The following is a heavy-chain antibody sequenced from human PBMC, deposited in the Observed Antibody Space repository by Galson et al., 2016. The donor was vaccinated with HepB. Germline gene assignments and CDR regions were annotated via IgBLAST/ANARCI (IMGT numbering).Heavy chain of an antibody. CDR2: ISPDGNDH. J-gene: IGHJ3*01. D-gene: IGHD2-15*01. CDR3: ASAVGGSDAFDV. V-gene: IGHV3-30-3*01. CDR1: GFTFNIFA. Sequence: SLRLSCAASGFTFNIFAIHWVRQAPGTGLEWVAVISPDGNDHYYADSVKGRLSISRYNSKNTLYLQMKNLTPEDTAVYCCASAVGGSDAFDVWGQGTRVTVSS.